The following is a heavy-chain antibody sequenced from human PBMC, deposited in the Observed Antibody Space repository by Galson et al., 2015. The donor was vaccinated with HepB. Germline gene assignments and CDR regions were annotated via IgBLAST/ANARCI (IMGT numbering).Heavy chain of an antibody. CDR2: INHSGST. J-gene: IGHJ6*02. CDR3: ARGLPYYYGSGSYYNPYYYYYGMNV. CDR1: GGSFSGYY. V-gene: IGHV4-34*01. D-gene: IGHD3-10*01. Sequence: LSLTCAVYGGSFSGYYWSWIRQPPGKGLEWIGEINHSGSTNYNPSLKSRVTISVDTSKNQFSLKLSSVTAADTAVYYCARGLPYYYGSGSYYNPYYYYYGMNVWGQGTTVTVSS.